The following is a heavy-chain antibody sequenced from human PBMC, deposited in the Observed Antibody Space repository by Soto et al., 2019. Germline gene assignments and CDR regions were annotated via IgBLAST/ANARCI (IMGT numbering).Heavy chain of an antibody. J-gene: IGHJ4*02. CDR1: GFTFSSYA. V-gene: IGHV3-48*02. CDR3: AREVREGRTPVGDY. D-gene: IGHD1-26*01. CDR2: ISGSSSST. Sequence: PGGSLRLSCAASGFTFSSYAMSWVRQAPGKGLEWVSYISGSSSSTYYADSVKGRFTISRDNSKNSLYLQMNSLRDEDTAVYYCAREVREGRTPVGDYWGQGTLVTVSS.